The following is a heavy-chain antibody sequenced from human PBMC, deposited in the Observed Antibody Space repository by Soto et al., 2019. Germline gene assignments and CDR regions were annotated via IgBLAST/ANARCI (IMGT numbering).Heavy chain of an antibody. CDR1: GGSISSGGYY. Sequence: QVQLQESGPGLVKPSQTLSLTCTVSGGSISSGGYYWSWIRQHPGKGLEWIGYIYYSGSTYYNPSLKSRVTISVDTAKNQFSLKLSSVTAADTAVYYCARDRGPYYYDRGGSWFDPWGQGTPVTVSS. CDR3: ARDRGPYYYDRGGSWFDP. J-gene: IGHJ5*02. D-gene: IGHD3-22*01. CDR2: IYYSGST. V-gene: IGHV4-31*03.